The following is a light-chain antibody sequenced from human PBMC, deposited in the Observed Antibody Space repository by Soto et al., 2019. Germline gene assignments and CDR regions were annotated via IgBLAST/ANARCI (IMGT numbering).Light chain of an antibody. CDR3: RQYGRSLEFA. CDR1: QSISSW. J-gene: IGKJ4*01. V-gene: IGKV1-5*01. Sequence: IQITQPPSTLSASVGDSVTITCRASQSISSWLAWYQQKPGKAPKLLIYDASSLESGVPSRFSGSGSGTDFTLTISRLDPEDFAVYYCRQYGRSLEFAVGGGSKV. CDR2: DAS.